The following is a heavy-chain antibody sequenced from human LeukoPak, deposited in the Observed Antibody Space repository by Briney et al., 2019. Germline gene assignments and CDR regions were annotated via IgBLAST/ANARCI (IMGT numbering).Heavy chain of an antibody. CDR1: GFTFRSYA. CDR3: ARYEKCGIDY. CDR2: TTGSGDKL. Sequence: GGSLRLSCTASGFTFRSYALSWVRQAPGKGLEWVSATTGSGDKLFYADSVKGRFTISRDNSKNTLYLQMNNLRAEDTAVYYCARYEKCGIDYWGQGTLVTVSS. D-gene: IGHD2-15*01. J-gene: IGHJ4*02. V-gene: IGHV3-23*01.